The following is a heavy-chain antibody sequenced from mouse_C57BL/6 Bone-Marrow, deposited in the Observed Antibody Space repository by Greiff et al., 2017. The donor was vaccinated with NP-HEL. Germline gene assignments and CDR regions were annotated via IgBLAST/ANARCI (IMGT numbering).Heavy chain of an antibody. CDR3: TGLTGTKGY. D-gene: IGHD4-1*01. Sequence: VQLQQSGAELVRPGTSVKMSCKASGYTFTNYWIGWAKQRPGHGLEWIGDIYPGGGYTNYNEKFKGKAILTADKSSSTAYMELRSLTSEDSAVYYCTGLTGTKGYWGQGTTLTVSS. J-gene: IGHJ2*01. V-gene: IGHV1-63*01. CDR2: IYPGGGYT. CDR1: GYTFTNYW.